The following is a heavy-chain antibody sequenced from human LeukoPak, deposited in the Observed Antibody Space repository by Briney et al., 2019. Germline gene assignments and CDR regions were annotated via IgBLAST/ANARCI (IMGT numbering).Heavy chain of an antibody. V-gene: IGHV3-30*04. CDR3: ARGWTGGSHDY. J-gene: IGHJ4*02. CDR1: GFTFSSYD. CDR2: ISYDGSNK. Sequence: PGGSLRLSCAASGFTFSSYDMHWVRQAPGKGPEWVAVISYDGSNKDYADSVRGRFTISRDNSKSTLYLQMNSLRADDTAVYYCARGWTGGSHDYWGQGTLVTVSS. D-gene: IGHD1-26*01.